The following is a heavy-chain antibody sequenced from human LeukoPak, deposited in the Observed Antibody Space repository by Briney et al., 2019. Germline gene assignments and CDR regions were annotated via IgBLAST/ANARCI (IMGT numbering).Heavy chain of an antibody. CDR1: GFTFSSYA. J-gene: IGHJ4*02. Sequence: GGSLRLSCAASGFTFSSYAMSWVRQAPGKGLEWVSGVSGSGGNTYYADSVKGRFTISRDNSKNMLYLQMNSLRAEDTAVYYCTKVYYDFWSDYPYYSHYWGQGTLVTVSS. V-gene: IGHV3-23*01. D-gene: IGHD3-3*01. CDR2: VSGSGGNT. CDR3: TKVYYDFWSDYPYYSHY.